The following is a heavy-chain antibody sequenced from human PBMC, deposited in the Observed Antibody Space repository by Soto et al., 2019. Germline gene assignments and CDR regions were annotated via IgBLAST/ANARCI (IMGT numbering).Heavy chain of an antibody. Sequence: PWWSXRLSGSGSVFTLISYNMGVFGHAPGKGLEWVSSISSYSRYIYYADSVKGRFTISRYNAKTSLYLQMNRLRAAETAVYYCAPEYCGADCLRDYYGMDVWGQGTTVTVSS. J-gene: IGHJ6*02. V-gene: IGHV3-21*01. D-gene: IGHD2-21*02. CDR3: APEYCGADCLRDYYGMDV. CDR1: VFTLISYN. CDR2: ISSYSRYI.